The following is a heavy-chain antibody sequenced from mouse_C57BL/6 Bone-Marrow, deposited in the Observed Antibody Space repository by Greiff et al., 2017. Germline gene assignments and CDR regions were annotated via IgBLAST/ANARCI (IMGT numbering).Heavy chain of an antibody. J-gene: IGHJ3*01. CDR1: GYTFTSYW. Sequence: QVQLQQPGAELVKPGASVKLSCKASGYTFTSYWMHWVKQRPGQGLEWIGMIHPNSGSTNYNEKFKSKATLTVDKSSSTAYMQISSLTSEDSAVYYCARPYYSKGGFAYWGQGTLVTVSA. CDR2: IHPNSGST. CDR3: ARPYYSKGGFAY. V-gene: IGHV1-64*01. D-gene: IGHD2-5*01.